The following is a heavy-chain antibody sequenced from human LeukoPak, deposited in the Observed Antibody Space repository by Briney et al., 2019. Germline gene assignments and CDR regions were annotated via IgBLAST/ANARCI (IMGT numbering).Heavy chain of an antibody. CDR3: ARPSGYYDSSAYYRY. Sequence: PGGSLRLSCAASGFTFSSYWMSWVRQAPGKGLEWVSYISSSSGTINYADSVKGRFTISRDNAKNSLYLQMNSLRAEDTAVYYCARPSGYYDSSAYYRYWGRGTLVTVSS. V-gene: IGHV3-48*04. CDR2: ISSSSGTI. D-gene: IGHD3-22*01. J-gene: IGHJ4*02. CDR1: GFTFSSYW.